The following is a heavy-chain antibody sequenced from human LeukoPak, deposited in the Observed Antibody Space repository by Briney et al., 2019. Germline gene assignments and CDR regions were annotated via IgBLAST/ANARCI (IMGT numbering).Heavy chain of an antibody. CDR3: ATWAFYHSLDV. D-gene: IGHD1-26*01. V-gene: IGHV3-43*02. Sequence: PGGSLRLSCAASGFTLGAFAMHWVRQAPGKGLEWFSLIDKDGRSTYYADSVKGRFTISRDNSKNSLYLQMNSLRTEDTALYYCATWAFYHSLDVWGQGTTVTVSS. J-gene: IGHJ6*02. CDR2: IDKDGRST. CDR1: GFTLGAFA.